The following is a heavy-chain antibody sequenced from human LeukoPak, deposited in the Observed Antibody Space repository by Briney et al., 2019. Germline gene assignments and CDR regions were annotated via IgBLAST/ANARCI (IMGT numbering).Heavy chain of an antibody. V-gene: IGHV3-9*03. CDR1: GFTFDDYA. J-gene: IGHJ3*02. CDR3: ARLDSSSWFDAFDI. CDR2: ISWNGGSI. D-gene: IGHD6-13*01. Sequence: PGRSLRVFCAASGFTFDDYAMHWVRQAPGKGLEWVSGISWNGGSIGYADSVKGRFTISRDNAKNSLYLQMNSLRAEDMALYYCARLDSSSWFDAFDIWGQGTMVTVSS.